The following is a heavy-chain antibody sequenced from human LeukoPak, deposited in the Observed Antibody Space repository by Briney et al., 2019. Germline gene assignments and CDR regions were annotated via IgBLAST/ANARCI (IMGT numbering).Heavy chain of an antibody. Sequence: GGSLRLSCAASGFTFSSYGMHWVRQAPGKGLEWVAFIRYDGSNKYYADSVKGRFTISRDNSKNTLYLQMNSLRAEDTAVYYCARERMYYGSGRLDAFDIWGQGTMATVSS. V-gene: IGHV3-30*02. J-gene: IGHJ3*02. CDR3: ARERMYYGSGRLDAFDI. D-gene: IGHD3-10*01. CDR2: IRYDGSNK. CDR1: GFTFSSYG.